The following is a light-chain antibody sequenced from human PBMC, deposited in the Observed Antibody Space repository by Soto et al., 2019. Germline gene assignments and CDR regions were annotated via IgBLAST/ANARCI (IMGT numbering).Light chain of an antibody. CDR2: DAS. Sequence: DIQMPQSPSTLSASVGDRVTITCRASQSISSWLAWYQQKPGKAPKLLIYDASSLESGVPPRFSGSGSGTEFTLTISSLQPDDFATYYCQQYNSYSGTFGQGTKVDIK. J-gene: IGKJ1*01. V-gene: IGKV1-5*01. CDR3: QQYNSYSGT. CDR1: QSISSW.